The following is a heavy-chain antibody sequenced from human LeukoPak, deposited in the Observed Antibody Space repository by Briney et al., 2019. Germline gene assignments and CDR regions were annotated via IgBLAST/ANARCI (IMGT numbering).Heavy chain of an antibody. CDR3: ARGEYGSGSYHIDY. D-gene: IGHD3-10*01. J-gene: IGHJ4*02. Sequence: GGSLRLSCAASGFTFSSYWMSWVRQAPGNGLEWVANIKQDGSEKSYVDSVKGRFTISRDNAKNSLYLQMNSLRAEDTAVYYCARGEYGSGSYHIDYWGQGTLVTVSS. CDR1: GFTFSSYW. CDR2: IKQDGSEK. V-gene: IGHV3-7*01.